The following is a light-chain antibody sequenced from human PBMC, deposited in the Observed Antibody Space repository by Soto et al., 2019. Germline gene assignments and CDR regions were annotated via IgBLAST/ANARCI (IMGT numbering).Light chain of an antibody. CDR2: LGS. V-gene: IGKV2-28*01. CDR1: QSLLDDDAYNY. CDR3: MQTLQAPWT. J-gene: IGKJ1*01. Sequence: DIVMTQSPLSLSVTPGEPASMSCRSSQSLLDDDAYNYLDWYLQKPGQSPQLLISLGSNRASGVPDRFSGSGSGTDFTLKISRVEAEDVGVYYCMQTLQAPWTFGQGTKVEV.